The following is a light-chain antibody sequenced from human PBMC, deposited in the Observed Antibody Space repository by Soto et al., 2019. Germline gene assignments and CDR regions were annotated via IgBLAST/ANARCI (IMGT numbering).Light chain of an antibody. CDR2: DIS. J-gene: IGLJ2*01. V-gene: IGLV2-14*01. CDR3: SSYTSSSTVV. Sequence: QSALTQPASVSGSPGQTITISCTGTSSDVGGYNYVSWYQQHPGTAPKLMIYDISNRPSGVSNRFSGSKSGTTASLTISGLQAEDEADYYCSSYTSSSTVVFGGGTQLTVL. CDR1: SSDVGGYNY.